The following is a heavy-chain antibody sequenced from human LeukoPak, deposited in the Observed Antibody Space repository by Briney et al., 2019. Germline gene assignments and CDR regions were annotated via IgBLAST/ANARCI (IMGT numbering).Heavy chain of an antibody. V-gene: IGHV4-61*02. CDR2: IYTSGST. Sequence: SETLSLTCTVSGGSISSGSYYWSWIRQPAGKGLEWIGRIYTSGSTNYNPSLKSRVTISVDTSKNQFSLKLSSVTAADTAVYYCAAANYDSSGYYPDNWFDPWGQGTLVTVSS. CDR1: GGSISSGSYY. CDR3: AAANYDSSGYYPDNWFDP. D-gene: IGHD3-22*01. J-gene: IGHJ5*02.